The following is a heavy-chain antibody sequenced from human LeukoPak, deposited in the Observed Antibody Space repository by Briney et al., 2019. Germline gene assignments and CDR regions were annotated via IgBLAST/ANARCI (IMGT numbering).Heavy chain of an antibody. V-gene: IGHV3-7*01. D-gene: IGHD3-3*01. Sequence: GGSLRLSCAASGFTYSSYWMSWVRQAPGKGLEWVANRKQDGSEKYYVDSVKGRFAISRDNAKNSLYLQMNSLRAEDTAVYYCARVGDFWSGYYLEEFFDYWGQGTLVTVSS. J-gene: IGHJ4*02. CDR1: GFTYSSYW. CDR3: ARVGDFWSGYYLEEFFDY. CDR2: RKQDGSEK.